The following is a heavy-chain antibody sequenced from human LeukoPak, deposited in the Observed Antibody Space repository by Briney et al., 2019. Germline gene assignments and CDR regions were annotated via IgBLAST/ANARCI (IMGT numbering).Heavy chain of an antibody. D-gene: IGHD3-16*01. J-gene: IGHJ6*03. CDR2: IYPDDSDT. Sequence: GESLEISFQGSGYQFTNYWIAWVRQMPGKGLEWMGSIYPDDSDTRYSPSFQGQVIISADRSSSSAYLQWSSLKASDTAMYFCARGGNYDYYYYFMDVWGKGTTVTVSS. V-gene: IGHV5-51*01. CDR3: ARGGNYDYYYYFMDV. CDR1: GYQFTNYW.